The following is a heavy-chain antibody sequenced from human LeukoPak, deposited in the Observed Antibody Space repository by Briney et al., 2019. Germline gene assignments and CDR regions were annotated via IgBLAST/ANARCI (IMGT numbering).Heavy chain of an antibody. CDR1: GYTFTSYD. J-gene: IGHJ3*02. V-gene: IGHV1-69*13. CDR2: IIPIFGTA. D-gene: IGHD3-3*01. Sequence: SVKVSCKASGYTFTSYDINWVRQAPGQGLEWMGGIIPIFGTANYAQKFQGRVTITADESTSTAYMELSSLRSEDTAVYYCARDRDFWSGYYLHDAFDIWGQGTMVTVSS. CDR3: ARDRDFWSGYYLHDAFDI.